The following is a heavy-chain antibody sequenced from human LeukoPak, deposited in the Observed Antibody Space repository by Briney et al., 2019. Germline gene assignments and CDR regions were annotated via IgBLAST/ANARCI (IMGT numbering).Heavy chain of an antibody. CDR3: ARGGSSWYADY. Sequence: SETLSLTCTVSGGSISSSSYYWGWIRQPPGKGLGWIGSIYYSGSTYYSPSLKSRVTISVDTSNDQFSLKVSSVTAADTAVYYCARGGSSWYADYWGQGTLVTVSS. CDR2: IYYSGST. D-gene: IGHD6-13*01. CDR1: GGSISSSSYY. V-gene: IGHV4-39*07. J-gene: IGHJ4*02.